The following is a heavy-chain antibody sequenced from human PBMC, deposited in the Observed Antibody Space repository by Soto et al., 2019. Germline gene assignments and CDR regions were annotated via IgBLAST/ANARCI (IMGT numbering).Heavy chain of an antibody. J-gene: IGHJ4*02. V-gene: IGHV1-18*01. Sequence: ASVKVSCKASGYTFTSYAMHWLRQAPGQGLEWMGWISAYNGNTNYAQKLQGRVTMTTDTSTSTAYMELRSLRSDDTAVYYCARGERSVWFGEPLDYWGQGTLVTVSS. CDR2: ISAYNGNT. D-gene: IGHD3-10*01. CDR3: ARGERSVWFGEPLDY. CDR1: GYTFTSYA.